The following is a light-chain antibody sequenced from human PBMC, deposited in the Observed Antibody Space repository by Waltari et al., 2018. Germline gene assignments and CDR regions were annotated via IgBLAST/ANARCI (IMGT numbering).Light chain of an antibody. V-gene: IGKV3-20*01. CDR2: GAS. CDR1: QSVSMA. Sequence: DIVLTHSPRTLSLSLGERHTLSCRASQSVSMALAWYQQKPGQAPRLLIYGASTRATGIPDRFSGSGSGTDFSLTISRLEPDDFAVYYCQHYLRLPVTFGQGTTVEI. J-gene: IGKJ1*01. CDR3: QHYLRLPVT.